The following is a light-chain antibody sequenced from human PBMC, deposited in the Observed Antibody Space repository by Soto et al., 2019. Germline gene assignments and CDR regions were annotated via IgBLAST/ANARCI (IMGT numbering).Light chain of an antibody. CDR3: QQYNDWPPLT. V-gene: IGKV3-15*01. Sequence: EIMMTQSPATVSVSPGERATLSCRASQSIRTNVAWYQQKPGQALRLLIYDASTRATGLSSRFSGSGSGTAFTLTISSLQSEDVAIYSCQQYNDWPPLTFGGGTRLEI. CDR1: QSIRTN. CDR2: DAS. J-gene: IGKJ4*01.